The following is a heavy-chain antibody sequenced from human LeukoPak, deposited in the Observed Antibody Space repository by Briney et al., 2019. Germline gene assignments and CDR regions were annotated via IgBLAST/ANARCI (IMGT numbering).Heavy chain of an antibody. CDR1: GFTFSTHW. CDR2: INTDGSTT. D-gene: IGHD1-1*01. Sequence: SGGSLRLSCAASGFTFSTHWMHWVRQAPGKGLVWVSRINTDGSTTDYADSVKGRFTISRDNAKKSVFLQMNSLRAEDSAVYYCAREPTGDYWGQGMLVTVSS. J-gene: IGHJ4*02. V-gene: IGHV3-74*01. CDR3: AREPTGDY.